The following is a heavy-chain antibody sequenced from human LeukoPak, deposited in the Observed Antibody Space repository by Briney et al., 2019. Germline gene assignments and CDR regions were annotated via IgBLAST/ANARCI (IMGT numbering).Heavy chain of an antibody. J-gene: IGHJ4*02. D-gene: IGHD3-22*01. V-gene: IGHV4-30-4*01. CDR1: GGSISSGDYY. CDR3: ASSSGYYTDFDY. Sequence: PSETLSLTCTVSGGSISSGDYYWSWIRQPPGKGLEWIGYIYYSGSTYYNPSLESRVTISVDTSKNQFSLKLSSVTAADTAVYYCASSSGYYTDFDYWGQGTLVTVSS. CDR2: IYYSGST.